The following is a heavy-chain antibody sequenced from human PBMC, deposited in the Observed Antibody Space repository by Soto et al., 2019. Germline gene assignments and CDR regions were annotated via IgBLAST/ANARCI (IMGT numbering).Heavy chain of an antibody. Sequence: EVQLVETGGGLIQPGGSLRLSCAASGFTVSSNYMSWVRQAPGKGLEWVSVIYSGGSTYYADSVKGRFTISRDNSKNTLYLQRNSLRAEDTAVYYCARDVRITSTEVGAFDIWGQGTMVTVSS. D-gene: IGHD3-10*01. CDR3: ARDVRITSTEVGAFDI. CDR1: GFTVSSNY. J-gene: IGHJ3*02. CDR2: IYSGGST. V-gene: IGHV3-53*02.